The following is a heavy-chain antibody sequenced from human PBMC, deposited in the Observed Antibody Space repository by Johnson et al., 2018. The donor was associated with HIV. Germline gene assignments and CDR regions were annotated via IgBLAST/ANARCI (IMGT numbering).Heavy chain of an antibody. D-gene: IGHD5-24*01. CDR3: ARGMARIAFDI. Sequence: ELHLVESGGGFVQPGGSLRLSCAASGLTFSNYAMSWVRQAPWTGLERVSSISGSGGNKYYADSVKGRFTISRDNSKNTLYLQMNSLRAEDTAVYYCARGMARIAFDIWGQGTMVTVSS. V-gene: IGHV3-23*04. CDR1: GLTFSNYA. CDR2: ISGSGGNK. J-gene: IGHJ3*02.